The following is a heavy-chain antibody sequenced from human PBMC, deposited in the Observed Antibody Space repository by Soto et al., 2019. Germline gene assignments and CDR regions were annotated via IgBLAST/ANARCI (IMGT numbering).Heavy chain of an antibody. Sequence: SETLSLTCAVSDYSISSSNWWGWIRQPPGKGLEWIGYIYYSGTTYYNPSLKSRVTMSVDTSKNQFSLKLTSVTAVDTAVYYCGRREIQGPIDYWGQGTLVTVSS. CDR1: DYSISSSNW. D-gene: IGHD1-26*01. J-gene: IGHJ4*02. CDR3: GRREIQGPIDY. CDR2: IYYSGTT. V-gene: IGHV4-28*01.